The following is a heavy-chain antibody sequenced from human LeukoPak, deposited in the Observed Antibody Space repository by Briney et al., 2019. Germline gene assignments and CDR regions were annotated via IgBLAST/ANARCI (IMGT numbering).Heavy chain of an antibody. Sequence: SETLSLTCTVSGASVSGVYWSWIRQPPGKGLEWIGYIYHSGDSNCNPSLKSRVTVSLDTSKNQVSLKLSSVTAADTAVYYCARESSIAVAPWGQGTLVTVSS. CDR2: IYHSGDS. CDR1: GASVSGVY. D-gene: IGHD6-19*01. J-gene: IGHJ5*02. CDR3: ARESSIAVAP. V-gene: IGHV4-59*02.